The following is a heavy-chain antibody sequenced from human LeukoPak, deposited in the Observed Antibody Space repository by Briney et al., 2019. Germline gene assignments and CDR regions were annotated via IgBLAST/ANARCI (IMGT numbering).Heavy chain of an antibody. CDR3: ARVFGNYQEAMDV. CDR1: GGSISSYY. Sequence: PSETLSLTCTVSGGSISSYYWSWIRQPAGKGLEWIGRIYTTGSTNYNPSLKSRVTISVDTSRNQFSLRLSSVTAADTAVYFCARVFGNYQEAMDVWGQGTTVTVSS. CDR2: IYTTGST. V-gene: IGHV4-4*07. J-gene: IGHJ6*02. D-gene: IGHD3-3*01.